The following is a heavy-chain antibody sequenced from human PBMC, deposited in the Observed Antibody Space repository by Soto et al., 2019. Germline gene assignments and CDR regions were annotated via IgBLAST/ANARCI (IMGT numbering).Heavy chain of an antibody. CDR3: ARDGEDIVVVPAARTFSWFDP. CDR1: GFTFSDYY. CDR2: ISSSGSTI. D-gene: IGHD2-2*01. V-gene: IGHV3-11*01. J-gene: IGHJ5*02. Sequence: GGSLRLSCAASGFTFSDYYMSWIRQAPGKGLEWVSYISSSGSTIYYADSVKGRFTISRDNAKNSLYLQMNSLRAEDTAVYYCARDGEDIVVVPAARTFSWFDPWGQGTLVTVSS.